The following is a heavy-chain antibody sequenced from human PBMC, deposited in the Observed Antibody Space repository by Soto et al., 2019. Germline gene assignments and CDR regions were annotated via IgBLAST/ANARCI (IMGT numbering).Heavy chain of an antibody. CDR2: IRTGNGNT. Sequence: QVQLVQSGAEVKKPGASVKVSCKASGYSFSTHTIHWWRQAPGQRLEWMGCIRTGNGNTVPSQKFQGRVTMTRDTSATTAYMELSSLRPDDTAVYYCARDDHVAGEDYWGQGTMVTVSS. CDR3: ARDDHVAGEDY. D-gene: IGHD3-10*01. CDR1: GYSFSTHT. V-gene: IGHV1-3*04. J-gene: IGHJ4*02.